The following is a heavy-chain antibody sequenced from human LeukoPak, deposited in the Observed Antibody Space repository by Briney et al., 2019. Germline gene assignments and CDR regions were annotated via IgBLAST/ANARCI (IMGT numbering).Heavy chain of an antibody. CDR2: IYHVGST. Sequence: SVTLSLTCAVSGASVSSSDWWSWVRQPPGQGLEWIGEIYHVGSTNYNPSLKSRLTISLDKSKNQVSLKLSSVTAADTAVYYCASVGGYARDYFDYWGQGTLVTVSS. CDR3: ASVGGYARDYFDY. V-gene: IGHV4-4*02. CDR1: GASVSSSDW. D-gene: IGHD5-12*01. J-gene: IGHJ4*02.